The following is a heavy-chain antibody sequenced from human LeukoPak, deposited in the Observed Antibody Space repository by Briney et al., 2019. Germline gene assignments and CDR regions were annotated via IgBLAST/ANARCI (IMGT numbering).Heavy chain of an antibody. D-gene: IGHD2-21*01. CDR2: ISGSGVGT. CDR3: AKDQVISGSEASDI. J-gene: IGHJ3*02. Sequence: PRGSLRLSCVASGFTFSSYTMNWVRQAPGKGLEWVSAISGSGVGTYYADSVKGRFTISRDNSWNTLYLQMSSLRAEDTAVYYCAKDQVISGSEASDIWGQGTMVTVSS. CDR1: GFTFSSYT. V-gene: IGHV3-23*01.